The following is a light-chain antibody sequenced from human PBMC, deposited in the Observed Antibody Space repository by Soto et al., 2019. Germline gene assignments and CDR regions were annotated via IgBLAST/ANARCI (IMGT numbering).Light chain of an antibody. Sequence: EIVLKQSPGTLSLSSGEIATLSCRASQSVSSSYLAWYQQKPGQAPRLLVYATSSRATGIPDRFSGSGSGTDFTLTSSRLEPEDFAVDYCQQYGSSSFTFGQGTKLELK. CDR2: ATS. CDR1: QSVSSSY. V-gene: IGKV3-20*01. J-gene: IGKJ2*01. CDR3: QQYGSSSFT.